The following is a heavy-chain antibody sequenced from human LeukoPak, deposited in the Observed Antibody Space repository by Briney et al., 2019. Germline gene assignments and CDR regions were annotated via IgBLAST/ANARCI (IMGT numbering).Heavy chain of an antibody. Sequence: SQTLSLTCAIPGDRVSSNSAAWNWIRQSPSRGLEWLGRTYYRSKWYNDYAVSVKSRITMNPDTSKNQFSLQLNSVTPEDTAVYYCARGLYYDFWPNYFDYWGQGTLVTVSS. D-gene: IGHD3-3*01. CDR2: TYYRSKWYN. CDR3: ARGLYYDFWPNYFDY. V-gene: IGHV6-1*01. CDR1: GDRVSSNSAA. J-gene: IGHJ4*02.